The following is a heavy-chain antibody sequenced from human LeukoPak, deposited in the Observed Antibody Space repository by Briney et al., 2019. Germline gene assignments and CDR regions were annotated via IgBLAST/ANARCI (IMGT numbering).Heavy chain of an antibody. CDR1: GFTFSSYS. D-gene: IGHD3-3*01. J-gene: IGHJ6*02. V-gene: IGHV3-48*01. Sequence: GGSLRLSCAASGFTFSSYSMNWVRQAPGKGLEWVSYISSSSSTIYYADSVKGRFTISRDNSKNTLYLQMNSLRAEDTAVYYCAKAGRFLEWLLFHYGMDVWGQGTTVTVSS. CDR2: ISSSSSTI. CDR3: AKAGRFLEWLLFHYGMDV.